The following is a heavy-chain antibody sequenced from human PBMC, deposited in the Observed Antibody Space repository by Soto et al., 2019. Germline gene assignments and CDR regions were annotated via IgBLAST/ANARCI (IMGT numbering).Heavy chain of an antibody. D-gene: IGHD4-17*01. CDR3: ERGAYGRHYYYGMDV. CDR1: GGTFSSYA. CDR2: IIPIFGTA. J-gene: IGHJ6*02. V-gene: IGHV1-69*01. Sequence: QVQLVQSGAEVKKPGSSVKVSCKASGGTFSSYAISWVRQAPGQGLEWMGGIIPIFGTAYYAQEFQGRVRITADESTHTAYMELSSRRSEDTAVYYCERGAYGRHYYYGMDVWGQGTTVTVSS.